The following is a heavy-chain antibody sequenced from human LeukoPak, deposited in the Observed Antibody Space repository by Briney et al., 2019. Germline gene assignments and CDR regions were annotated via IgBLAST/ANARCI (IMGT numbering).Heavy chain of an antibody. CDR2: IYSGGST. V-gene: IGHV3-53*01. D-gene: IGHD2-21*02. J-gene: IGHJ3*02. Sequence: LAGGSLRLSCAAPGFTVSSNYMSWVRQAPGKGLEWVSVIYSGGSTYYADSVKGRFTISRDNSKNTLYLQMNSLRAEDTAVYYCARDRQTYCGGDCYSDAFDIWGQGTMVTVSS. CDR3: ARDRQTYCGGDCYSDAFDI. CDR1: GFTVSSNY.